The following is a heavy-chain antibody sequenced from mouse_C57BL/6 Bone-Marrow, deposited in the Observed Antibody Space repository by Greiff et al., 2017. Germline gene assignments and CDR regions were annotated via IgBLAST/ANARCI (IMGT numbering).Heavy chain of an antibody. V-gene: IGHV14-3*01. CDR2: IDPANGNT. CDR3: ARAYYSGSSYHFDY. Sequence: EVQGVESVAELVRPGASVKLSCTASGFNIKNTYMHWVKQRPEQGLEWIGRIDPANGNTKYAPKFQGKATITADTSSNTAYLQLSSLTSEDTAIYYCARAYYSGSSYHFDYWGQGTTLTVSS. CDR1: GFNIKNTY. J-gene: IGHJ2*01. D-gene: IGHD1-1*01.